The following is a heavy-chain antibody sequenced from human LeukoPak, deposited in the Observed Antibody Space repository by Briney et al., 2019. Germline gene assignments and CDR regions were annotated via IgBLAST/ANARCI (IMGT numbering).Heavy chain of an antibody. D-gene: IGHD1-26*01. J-gene: IGHJ4*02. CDR2: INHSGST. V-gene: IGHV4-34*01. CDR1: GGSFSGYY. Sequence: SETLSLTCAVYGGSFSGYYWSWIRQPPGKGLEWIGEINHSGSTNYNLSLKSRVTISVDTSKNQFSLKVSSVTAADTAVYYCARGLLGRYYFDYWGQGTLVTVSS. CDR3: ARGLLGRYYFDY.